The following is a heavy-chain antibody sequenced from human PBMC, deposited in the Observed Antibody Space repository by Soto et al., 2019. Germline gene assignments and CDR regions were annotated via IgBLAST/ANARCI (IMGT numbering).Heavy chain of an antibody. V-gene: IGHV3-11*06. D-gene: IGHD1-1*01. CDR2: SSNSGTFA. Sequence: GGSLRLSCAASGFTFSDYYMSWGRQAPGRGLEWISYSSNSGTFARYATSVKGRSSISRDNANNSLYLEMNSLRVEDTAVYYCARSGDNFNVLDYWGQGTPVTVSS. J-gene: IGHJ4*02. CDR3: ARSGDNFNVLDY. CDR1: GFTFSDYY.